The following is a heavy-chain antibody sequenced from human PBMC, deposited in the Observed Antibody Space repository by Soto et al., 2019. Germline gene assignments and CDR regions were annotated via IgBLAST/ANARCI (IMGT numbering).Heavy chain of an antibody. J-gene: IGHJ6*02. CDR3: TKGAIAVAGASYYGMDV. D-gene: IGHD6-19*01. V-gene: IGHV3-9*01. Sequence: EVQLVESGGGLVQRGRSLRLSCAASGFTFDDYAMHWVRQAPGKGLEWVSGISWNSGRIDYADSVKGRFTISRDNAKNYLYLKMNSLRTEDTALYYCTKGAIAVAGASYYGMDVWGQGTTVTVSS. CDR1: GFTFDDYA. CDR2: ISWNSGRI.